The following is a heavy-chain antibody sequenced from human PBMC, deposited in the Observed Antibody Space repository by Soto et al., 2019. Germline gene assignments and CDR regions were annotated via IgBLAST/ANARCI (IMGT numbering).Heavy chain of an antibody. CDR2: ISYDGTNK. J-gene: IGHJ6*02. Sequence: QVQLVESGGGEVQPGRSLTISCAASGFTFSTYGMHWVRQTPGKGLEWVAVISYDGTNKFYSDSVKGRFTISRDNFKNTLTLQMNSLRADDTAVYSCAKDLQSYGDYDYYFYGMDVWGLGTRVTVS. D-gene: IGHD4-17*01. CDR3: AKDLQSYGDYDYYFYGMDV. CDR1: GFTFSTYG. V-gene: IGHV3-30*18.